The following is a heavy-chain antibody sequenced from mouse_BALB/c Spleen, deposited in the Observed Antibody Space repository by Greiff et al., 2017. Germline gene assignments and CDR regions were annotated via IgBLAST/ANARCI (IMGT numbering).Heavy chain of an antibody. CDR3: ARSRYGLDY. V-gene: IGHV3-2*02. Sequence: EVQLQQSGPGLVKPSQSLSLTCTVTGYSITSDYAWNWIRQFPGNKLEWMGYISYSGSTSYNPSLKSRISITRDTSKYQFFLQLNSVTTEDTATYYCARSRYGLDYWGQGTTLTVSS. CDR1: GYSITSDYA. J-gene: IGHJ2*01. CDR2: ISYSGST. D-gene: IGHD2-12*01.